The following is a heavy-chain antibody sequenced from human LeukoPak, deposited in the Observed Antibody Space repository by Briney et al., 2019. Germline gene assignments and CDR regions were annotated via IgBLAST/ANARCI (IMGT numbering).Heavy chain of an antibody. CDR2: ISSNGCGR. J-gene: IGHJ4*02. Sequence: PGGSLRLSCSASGFTFSSYSMHWVRQAPGKGLEYVSAISSNGCGRYCADSVNGRFTISRDNYKDTLDLQMSGMRAEDTAVYYCVKGWGYSNRCYDYWGQRTLLTVSS. CDR3: VKGWGYSNRCYDY. D-gene: IGHD6-13*01. CDR1: GFTFSSYS. V-gene: IGHV3-64D*08.